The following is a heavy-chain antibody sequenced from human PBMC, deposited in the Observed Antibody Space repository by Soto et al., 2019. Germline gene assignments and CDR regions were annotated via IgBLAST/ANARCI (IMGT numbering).Heavy chain of an antibody. D-gene: IGHD2-8*01. CDR2: INPKSGGT. CDR1: GYTFTGYY. CDR3: AKGLMGGGAFDI. Sequence: QVQLVQSGAEVKKPGASVKVSCKASGYTFTGYYMHWVRQAPGQGLEWMGWINPKSGGTNYAQKFQGWVTMTRDPSISTAYMELSRLTSDDTAVYSSAKGLMGGGAFDIWGQGTMVTVSS. V-gene: IGHV1-2*04. J-gene: IGHJ3*02.